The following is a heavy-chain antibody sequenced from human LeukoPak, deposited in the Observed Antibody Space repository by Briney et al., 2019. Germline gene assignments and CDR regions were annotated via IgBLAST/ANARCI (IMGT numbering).Heavy chain of an antibody. J-gene: IGHJ4*02. CDR2: INAGNGNT. Sequence: ASVKVSCKTSGYTFDLHAMNWVRHAPGQRPEWMGWINAGNGNTKYSQSFQGRVTITRDTSASTAYMELSSLRSEDTAVYYCARGVWSSHNKEYFLDYWGQGNLVIVSS. CDR1: GYTFDLHA. CDR3: ARGVWSSHNKEYFLDY. D-gene: IGHD2-2*01. V-gene: IGHV1-3*01.